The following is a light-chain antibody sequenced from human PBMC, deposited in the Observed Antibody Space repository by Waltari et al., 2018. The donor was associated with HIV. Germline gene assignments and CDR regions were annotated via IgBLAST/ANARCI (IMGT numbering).Light chain of an antibody. CDR1: DIGSQC. Sequence: SYVLTQPPSVPVAPGQTARITCGGHDIGSQCVQWYQQKPGRAPVLVGYDDRDRPKGIPERCSGSNFGSTATLTISRVEAGDEADYYCQVWHRDSEHYVFGTGTKVTVL. J-gene: IGLJ1*01. V-gene: IGLV3-21*02. CDR2: DDR. CDR3: QVWHRDSEHYV.